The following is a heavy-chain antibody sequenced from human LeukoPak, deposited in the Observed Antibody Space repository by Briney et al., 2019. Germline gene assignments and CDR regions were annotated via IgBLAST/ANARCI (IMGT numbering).Heavy chain of an antibody. CDR2: INHSGST. J-gene: IGHJ5*02. CDR1: GGSFSGYY. D-gene: IGHD6-13*01. V-gene: IGHV4-34*01. Sequence: SETLSLTCAVYGGSFSGYYWSWIRQPPGKGLEWIGEINHSGSTNYNPSLKSRVTIEIDTSKNQVSLEVTSVTAADTAVYYCARRVVESAAVTERNWFDPWGQGTLVTVSS. CDR3: ARRVVESAAVTERNWFDP.